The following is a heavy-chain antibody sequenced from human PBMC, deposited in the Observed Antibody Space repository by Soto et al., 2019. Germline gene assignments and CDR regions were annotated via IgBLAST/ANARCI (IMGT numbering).Heavy chain of an antibody. J-gene: IGHJ4*01. CDR1: GDSVSSNSAG. CDR2: TYYRSKWYY. Sequence: PPPTLSVPCAITGDSVSSNSAGWSGVRHSPSRGLEWLGRTYYRSKWYYEYAVSVRGRLTINPDTSKNQYSLQLNSVTPEDTAVYFCARGEQYSGRIFDYWGQGTLVTVSS. V-gene: IGHV6-1*01. D-gene: IGHD1-26*01. CDR3: ARGEQYSGRIFDY.